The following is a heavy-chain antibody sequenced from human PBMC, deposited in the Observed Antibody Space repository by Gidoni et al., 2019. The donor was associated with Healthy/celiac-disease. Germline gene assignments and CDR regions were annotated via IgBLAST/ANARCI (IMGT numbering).Heavy chain of an antibody. V-gene: IGHV3-30*18. J-gene: IGHJ6*03. Sequence: QVQLVESGGGVVQPGRSLRLSCAASGFPFSSYGMHWVRSAPGKGLEWVAVISYDGSNKYYADSVKGRFTISRDNSKNTLYLQMNSLRAEDTAVYYCAKDDRHCSSTSCYFVNYYYYMDVWGKGTTVTVSS. CDR1: GFPFSSYG. CDR3: AKDDRHCSSTSCYFVNYYYYMDV. CDR2: ISYDGSNK. D-gene: IGHD2-2*01.